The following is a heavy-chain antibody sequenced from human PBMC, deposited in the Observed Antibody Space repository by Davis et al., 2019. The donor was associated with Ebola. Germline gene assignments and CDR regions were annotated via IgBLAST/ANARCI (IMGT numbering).Heavy chain of an antibody. CDR3: AKEGGITMIVVAPPGY. Sequence: GESLKISCAASGFTFSSYAMSWVRQAPGKGLEWVSAISGSGGSTYYADSVKGRFTISRDNSKNTLYLQMNSLRAEDTAVYYCAKEGGITMIVVAPPGYWGQGTLVTVSS. D-gene: IGHD3-22*01. V-gene: IGHV3-23*01. CDR2: ISGSGGST. CDR1: GFTFSSYA. J-gene: IGHJ4*02.